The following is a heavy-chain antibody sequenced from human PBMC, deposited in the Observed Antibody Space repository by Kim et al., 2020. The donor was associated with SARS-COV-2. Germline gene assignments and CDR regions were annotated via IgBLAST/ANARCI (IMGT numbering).Heavy chain of an antibody. Sequence: GGSLRLSCAASGFTFSSYAMSWVRQAPGKGLEWVSAISGSGGSTYYADSVKGRFTISRDNSKNTLYLQMNSLRAEDTAVYYCAKEQGRHCSSTSCYHGGHWGQGTLVTVSS. CDR1: GFTFSSYA. J-gene: IGHJ4*02. CDR2: ISGSGGST. D-gene: IGHD2-2*01. CDR3: AKEQGRHCSSTSCYHGGH. V-gene: IGHV3-23*01.